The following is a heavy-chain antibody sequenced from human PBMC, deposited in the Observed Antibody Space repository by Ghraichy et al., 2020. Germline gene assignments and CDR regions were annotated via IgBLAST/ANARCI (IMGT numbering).Heavy chain of an antibody. CDR2: FDPEDGET. CDR1: GYTLTELS. J-gene: IGHJ4*02. V-gene: IGHV1-24*01. D-gene: IGHD3-10*01. Sequence: ASVKVSCKVSGYTLTELSMHWVRQAPGKGLEWMGGFDPEDGETIYAQKFQGRVTMTEDTSTDTAYMELSSLRSEDTAVYYCATVDLGVGYYGSGSFDYWGQGTLVTVSS. CDR3: ATVDLGVGYYGSGSFDY.